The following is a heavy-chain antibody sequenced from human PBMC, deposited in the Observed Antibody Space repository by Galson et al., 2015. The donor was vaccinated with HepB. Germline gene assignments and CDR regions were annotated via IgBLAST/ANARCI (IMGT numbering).Heavy chain of an antibody. V-gene: IGHV1-69*13. CDR2: IIPIFGTA. CDR1: GGTFNSYA. J-gene: IGHJ6*02. D-gene: IGHD3-3*01. CDR3: ARGKGSMSEWFPPNYYYGMDV. Sequence: SVKVSCKASGGTFNSYAISWVRQAPGQGLEWMGGIIPIFGTANYAQKFQGRVTITADESTSTAYMELSSLRSEDTAVYYCARGKGSMSEWFPPNYYYGMDVWGQGTTVTVSS.